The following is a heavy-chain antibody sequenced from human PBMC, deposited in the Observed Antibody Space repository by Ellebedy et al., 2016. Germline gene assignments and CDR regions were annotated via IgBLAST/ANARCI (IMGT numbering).Heavy chain of an antibody. Sequence: GESLKISCAASGFTFSSYGMHWVRQAPGKGLEWVAVIWYDGSNKYYANSVKGRFPISRDNSKNTLYLQMTSLRAEDTAVYYCARVRRPLLWFGELLYYYYGMDVWGQGTTVTVSS. CDR3: ARVRRPLLWFGELLYYYYGMDV. CDR1: GFTFSSYG. V-gene: IGHV3-33*01. CDR2: IWYDGSNK. D-gene: IGHD3-10*01. J-gene: IGHJ6*02.